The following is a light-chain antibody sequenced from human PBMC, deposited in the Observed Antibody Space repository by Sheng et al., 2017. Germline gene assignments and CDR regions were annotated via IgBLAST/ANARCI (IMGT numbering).Light chain of an antibody. Sequence: QSALTQPASVSGSPGQSITISCTGTSSDLGTYTLVSWYQQHPGKVPKLIIYEVTKRPSLISNRFSGSKSGNTASLAISGLQAEDEADYYCCSYAGNNSLLFGGGTKLTV. V-gene: IGLV2-23*02. J-gene: IGLJ2*01. CDR3: CSYAGNNSLL. CDR2: EVT. CDR1: SSDLGTYTL.